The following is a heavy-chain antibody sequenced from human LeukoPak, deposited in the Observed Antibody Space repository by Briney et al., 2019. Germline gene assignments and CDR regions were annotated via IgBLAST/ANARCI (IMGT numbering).Heavy chain of an antibody. Sequence: GGSLRLSCSASGFTFSRYAMHWVRQAPGKGLEYVSAISSSGGSTYYADSVKGRFTISRDNSKDTLYLQMSSLRAEDTTVYYCVKSAGFDWLSPLDAFDIWGQGAMVTVSS. CDR1: GFTFSRYA. V-gene: IGHV3-64D*06. CDR2: ISSSGGST. D-gene: IGHD3-9*01. CDR3: VKSAGFDWLSPLDAFDI. J-gene: IGHJ3*02.